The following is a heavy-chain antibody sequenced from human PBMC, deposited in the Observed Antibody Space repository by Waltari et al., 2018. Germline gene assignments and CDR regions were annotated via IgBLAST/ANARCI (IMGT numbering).Heavy chain of an antibody. J-gene: IGHJ5*02. Sequence: QVQLVQSGAEVMKSGASVKVSCHASGYRLYSYEINWVRKAAGQGLEWMGWISGKNSHTNHAQKFQGRLIMTEDTSATTVYMELTYLTSDDTAVYYCARERHRLMEEGYLMALDPWGQGTLVTVSS. V-gene: IGHV1-18*01. CDR1: GYRLYSYE. CDR2: ISGKNSHT. CDR3: ARERHRLMEEGYLMALDP. D-gene: IGHD3-3*01.